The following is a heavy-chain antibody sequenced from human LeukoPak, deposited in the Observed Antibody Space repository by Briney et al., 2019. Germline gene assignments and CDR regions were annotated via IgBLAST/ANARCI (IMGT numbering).Heavy chain of an antibody. Sequence: ASVKVSCKATQYTFTDYYIHWLRQAPGQGLEWMGWISAYNGNTNYAQKLQGRVTMTTDTSTSTAYMELRSLRSDDTAVYYCARDWLNTALDYWGQGTLVTVSS. CDR2: ISAYNGNT. CDR1: QYTFTDYY. D-gene: IGHD5-18*01. CDR3: ARDWLNTALDY. J-gene: IGHJ4*02. V-gene: IGHV1-18*04.